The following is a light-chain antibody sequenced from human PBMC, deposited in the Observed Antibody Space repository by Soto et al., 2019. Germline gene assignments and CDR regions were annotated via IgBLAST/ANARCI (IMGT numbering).Light chain of an antibody. V-gene: IGLV2-8*01. Sequence: QSALTQPPSASGTPGQSVTIPCTGTSSDVGDYNYVSWYQQHPGKAPKLVIYEVSRRPSGVPDRFSGSKSGNTASLTVSGLQAEDEADDYCSSNAGSNNVVFGGGTQLTVL. CDR2: EVS. J-gene: IGLJ2*01. CDR1: SSDVGDYNY. CDR3: SSNAGSNNVV.